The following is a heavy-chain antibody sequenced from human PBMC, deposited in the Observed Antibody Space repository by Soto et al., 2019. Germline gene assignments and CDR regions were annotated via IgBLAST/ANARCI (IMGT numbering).Heavy chain of an antibody. Sequence: GGSLRLSCATSGFTFSNYAMSWVRQAPGKGLEWVSAISASGETTYYAASVKGRSTISRDNSESTLYLQINSLRAEDTAVYFCVKDREYDTSCWYFLSWGPGTLVTVSS. D-gene: IGHD3-22*01. CDR1: GFTFSNYA. V-gene: IGHV3-23*01. CDR2: ISASGETT. J-gene: IGHJ4*02. CDR3: VKDREYDTSCWYFLS.